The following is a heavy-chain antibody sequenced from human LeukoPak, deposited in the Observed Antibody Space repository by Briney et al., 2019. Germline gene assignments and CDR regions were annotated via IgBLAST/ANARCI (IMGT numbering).Heavy chain of an antibody. CDR2: ISGDGGST. CDR3: AKEMATPFDY. Sequence: GGSLRLSCAASGFTFDDYAMHWVRQAPGKGLEWVSLISGDGGSTYYADSVKGRFTISRDNIKTSLYLQMNSLRTEDTALYYCAKEMATPFDYWGQGTLVTVSS. V-gene: IGHV3-43*02. J-gene: IGHJ4*02. D-gene: IGHD5-24*01. CDR1: GFTFDDYA.